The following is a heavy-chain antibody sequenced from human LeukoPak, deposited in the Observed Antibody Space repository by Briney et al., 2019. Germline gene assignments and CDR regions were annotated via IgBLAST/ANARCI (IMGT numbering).Heavy chain of an antibody. CDR2: IYSGGST. V-gene: IGHV3-66*01. CDR1: GFTVSNNY. J-gene: IGHJ1*01. D-gene: IGHD3-22*01. CDR3: ARGNSYDSSGYPEYFQN. Sequence: GGYLRLSCAASGFTVSNNYMNWVRPAPGKGLEWVSVIYSGGSTSYADSVRGRFTISRDNSRSTVSLQMNTLRAEDTAVYFCARGNSYDSSGYPEYFQNWGQGTLVTVSS.